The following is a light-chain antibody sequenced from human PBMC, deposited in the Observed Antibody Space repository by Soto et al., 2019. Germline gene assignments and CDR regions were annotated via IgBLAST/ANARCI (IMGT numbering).Light chain of an antibody. CDR3: QQANSFPIT. J-gene: IGKJ5*01. V-gene: IGKV3-20*01. Sequence: EIVLTQSPGTLSLSPGERATLSCRSSQSVSSSYLAWYQQRRGQAPRLLIYGATSRATGIPDRFSGSGSGTDFTLTISSLQSEDFATYYCQQANSFPITFGQGTRLEIK. CDR1: QSVSSSY. CDR2: GAT.